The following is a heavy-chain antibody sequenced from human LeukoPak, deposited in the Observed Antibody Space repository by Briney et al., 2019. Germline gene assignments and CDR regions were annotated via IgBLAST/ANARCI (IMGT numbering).Heavy chain of an antibody. CDR3: ARGLDVLRYFDWLSYHDAFDI. Sequence: ASVKVSCKASGYTLTSYDINWVRQATGQGLEWMGWMNPNSGNTGYAQKFQGRVTMTRNTSISTAYMELSSLRSEDTAVYYCARGLDVLRYFDWLSYHDAFDIWGQGTVVTVSS. D-gene: IGHD3-9*01. J-gene: IGHJ3*02. CDR1: GYTLTSYD. CDR2: MNPNSGNT. V-gene: IGHV1-8*01.